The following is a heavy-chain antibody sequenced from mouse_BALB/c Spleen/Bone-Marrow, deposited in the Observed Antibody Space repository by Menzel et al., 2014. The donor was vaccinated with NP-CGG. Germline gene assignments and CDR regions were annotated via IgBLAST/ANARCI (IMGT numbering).Heavy chain of an antibody. Sequence: QLQESGPDLVKPGASVKMSCKASGYTFTNYIMHWVKRTPGQGLEWIGCINPYNDDTKYNEKFKNKATLTSDKSSSTAYMELSSLTSDDSAIYYCAPNYYGKGYFDYWGQGTTLTVSS. V-gene: IGHV1-14*01. CDR3: APNYYGKGYFDY. CDR1: GYTFTNYI. CDR2: INPYNDDT. J-gene: IGHJ2*01. D-gene: IGHD1-1*01.